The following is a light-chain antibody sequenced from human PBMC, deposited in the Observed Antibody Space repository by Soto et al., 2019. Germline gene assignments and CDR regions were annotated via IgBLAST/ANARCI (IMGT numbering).Light chain of an antibody. J-gene: IGKJ1*01. V-gene: IGKV1-39*01. CDR3: QQSHSTPPT. CDR1: QNIGNF. CDR2: AAS. Sequence: DIQMTQSPPSLSASIGDRVTITCRASQNIGNFLNWYQQRQGQVPKLLIYAASNLHTGVPSRFNGRGSGTEFTLTISILQPGDFTTYFCQQSHSTPPTFGQGTKVEI.